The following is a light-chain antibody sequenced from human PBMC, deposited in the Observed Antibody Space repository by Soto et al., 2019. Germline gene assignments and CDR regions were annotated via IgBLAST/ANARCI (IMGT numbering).Light chain of an antibody. CDR1: QSVSSN. V-gene: IGKV3-15*01. CDR2: GAS. CDR3: QQYNSWPRT. J-gene: IGKJ1*01. Sequence: EIVMTQSPATLSVSPGERATLSCRASQSVSSNLAWYQQKPGQAPRLLIYGASTRATGIPARCSGSGSGTEFTLTISSLQSEDFAVYYCQQYNSWPRTFGQGTKVEIK.